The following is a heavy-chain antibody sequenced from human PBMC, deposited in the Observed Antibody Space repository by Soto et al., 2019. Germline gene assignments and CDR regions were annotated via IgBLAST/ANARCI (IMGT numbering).Heavy chain of an antibody. CDR1: GYSFTSYW. CDR2: IYPGDSDT. V-gene: IGHV5-51*03. D-gene: IGHD3-10*01. J-gene: IGHJ4*02. CDR3: AGHEGSYGPPAAGLFDY. Sequence: EVQLVQSGAEVKKPGESLKISCKGSGYSFTSYWIGWVRQMPGKGLEWMGIIYPGDSDTRYSPSFQGQVTISADKSISAAYLQWSSLKASDTAMYYCAGHEGSYGPPAAGLFDYWGQGSLVTVSS.